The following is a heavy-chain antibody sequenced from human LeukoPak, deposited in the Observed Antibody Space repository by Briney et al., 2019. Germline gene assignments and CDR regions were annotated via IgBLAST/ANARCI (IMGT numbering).Heavy chain of an antibody. CDR3: ERVSGYGGNSGV. D-gene: IGHD4-23*01. Sequence: SETLSLTCTVSGGSINSYYWSWIRQPPGKGLEWIGYIYYSGSSNYNPSLKRRVTISVDASKNQFSLKLTSVTAAETDVYYCERVSGYGGNSGVWGQGNLVTVSS. CDR2: IYYSGSS. V-gene: IGHV4-59*01. J-gene: IGHJ4*02. CDR1: GGSINSYY.